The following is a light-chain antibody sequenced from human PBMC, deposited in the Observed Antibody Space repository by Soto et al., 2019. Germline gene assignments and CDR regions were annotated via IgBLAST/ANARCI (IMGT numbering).Light chain of an antibody. Sequence: QSALTQPPSMSGSPGQSITIPCTGTNSDIGGYNSVSWYQQHPGKAPQLIIYDVSYRPSGLSSRFSGSKSGNTASLTISGLQAADEADYFCASFTANSARVFGGGTKLTVL. CDR1: NSDIGGYNS. CDR2: DVS. V-gene: IGLV2-14*03. J-gene: IGLJ2*01. CDR3: ASFTANSARV.